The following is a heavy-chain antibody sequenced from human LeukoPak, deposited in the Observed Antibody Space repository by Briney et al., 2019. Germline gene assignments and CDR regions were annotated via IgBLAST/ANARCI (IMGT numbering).Heavy chain of an antibody. D-gene: IGHD3-10*02. CDR3: ARQTLWSAYYFDY. J-gene: IGHJ4*02. CDR1: GYTFTSYG. CDR2: ISAYDHNT. Sequence: EASVKVSCKASGYTFTSYGISWVRQAPGQGLEWMGWISAYDHNTKYAQNFQGRITLTTDTSTSTAYMELRSLRSDDTAVYYCARQTLWSAYYFDYWGQGTLVTVSS. V-gene: IGHV1-18*01.